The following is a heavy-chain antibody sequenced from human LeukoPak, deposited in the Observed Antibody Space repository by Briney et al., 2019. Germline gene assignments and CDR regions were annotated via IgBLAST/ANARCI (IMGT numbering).Heavy chain of an antibody. Sequence: GGSLRLPCAASGFTFSSYAMHWVRQAPGKGLEWVAVISYDGSNKYYADSVKGRFTISRDNSKNTLYLQMNSLRAEDTAVYYCARDRITMVRGAIPWFDPWGQGTLVTVSS. J-gene: IGHJ5*02. D-gene: IGHD3-10*01. CDR3: ARDRITMVRGAIPWFDP. CDR2: ISYDGSNK. CDR1: GFTFSSYA. V-gene: IGHV3-30*04.